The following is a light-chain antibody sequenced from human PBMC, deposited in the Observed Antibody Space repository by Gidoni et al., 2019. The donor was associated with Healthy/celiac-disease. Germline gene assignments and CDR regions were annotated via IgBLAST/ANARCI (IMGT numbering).Light chain of an antibody. J-gene: IGKJ2*01. Sequence: DIQMTQSPSSLSASVGDRVTITCRASQSSSSHFNWYQQKPGKAPKLLSYAASSLQSAVPSRFSGSGSGTDFTITISSLQPEEFETCYCQQSYSTPYTFXQXTKLEIK. CDR1: QSSSSH. CDR3: QQSYSTPYT. V-gene: IGKV1-39*01. CDR2: AAS.